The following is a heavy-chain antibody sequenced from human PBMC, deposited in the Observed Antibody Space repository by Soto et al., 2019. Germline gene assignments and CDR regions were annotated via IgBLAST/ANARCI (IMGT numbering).Heavy chain of an antibody. CDR2: PYHSGTT. Sequence: QVQLQESGPGLVQPSGTLSLTCAVSGASINTSPWWSWVRQPPGKGLEWIGEPYHSGTTHYNPSLKSRVTRSIDKSKNQLARKRNAVTAADTAVYDGAREVNSSPARGPNWCDPWGQGTLVTVSS. D-gene: IGHD6-13*01. CDR3: AREVNSSPARGPNWCDP. J-gene: IGHJ5*02. V-gene: IGHV4-4*02. CDR1: GASINTSPW.